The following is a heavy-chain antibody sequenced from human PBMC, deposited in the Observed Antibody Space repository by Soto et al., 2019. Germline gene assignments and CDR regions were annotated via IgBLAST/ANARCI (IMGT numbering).Heavy chain of an antibody. Sequence: QVQLQESGPGLVKPSETLSLTCAVSGDSISSYYCMWIRQPPGKGLESIGYLYYGRSANYNPSLRSRVTLSVDTSTNQCSLTLSSMTTADTAVYYCALRSMAVVPEYWGQGTLVTVSS. V-gene: IGHV4-59*01. D-gene: IGHD3-22*01. CDR3: ALRSMAVVPEY. J-gene: IGHJ4*02. CDR2: LYYGRSA. CDR1: GDSISSYY.